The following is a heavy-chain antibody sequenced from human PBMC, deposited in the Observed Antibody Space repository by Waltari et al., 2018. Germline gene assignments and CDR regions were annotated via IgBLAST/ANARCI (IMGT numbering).Heavy chain of an antibody. CDR2: MNPNSGNT. CDR3: AAVKPDYGDFPFDY. V-gene: IGHV1-8*01. CDR1: GYTFTSYD. J-gene: IGHJ4*02. D-gene: IGHD4-17*01. Sequence: QVQLVQSGAEVKKPGASVKVSCKASGYTFTSYDINWVRQATGQGLEWMGWMNPNSGNTGYAQKFQGRVTMTRNTSISTAYMELSSLRSEDTAVYYCAAVKPDYGDFPFDYWGQGTLVTVSS.